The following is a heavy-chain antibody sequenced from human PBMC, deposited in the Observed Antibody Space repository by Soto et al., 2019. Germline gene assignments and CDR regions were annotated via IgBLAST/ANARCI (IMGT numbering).Heavy chain of an antibody. V-gene: IGHV4-4*02. CDR1: GGSITSSNW. CDR2: IYHSGST. Sequence: QVQLQESGPGLVKPSGTLSLTCAVSGGSITSSNWWSCVRQPPGKGLEWIGEIYHSGSTNYNPSLKSPVTISVDKSKNQFSLKLTSATAADTAVYYCARGRRFLEWFYFDYWGQGTLVTVSS. D-gene: IGHD3-3*01. J-gene: IGHJ4*02. CDR3: ARGRRFLEWFYFDY.